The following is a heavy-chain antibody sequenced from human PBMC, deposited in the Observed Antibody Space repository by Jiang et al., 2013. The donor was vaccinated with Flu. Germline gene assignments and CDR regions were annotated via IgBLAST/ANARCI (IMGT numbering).Heavy chain of an antibody. Sequence: GAEVKKPGESLKISCKGSGYSFTSYWIGWVRQMPGKGLEWMGIIYPGDSDTRYSPSFQGQVTISADKSISTAYLQWSSLKASDTAMYYCARLGRSSSKSMLYFDYWGQGTLVTVSS. CDR1: GYSFTSYW. CDR2: IYPGDSDT. V-gene: IGHV5-51*03. D-gene: IGHD6-6*01. CDR3: ARLGRSSSKSMLYFDY. J-gene: IGHJ4*02.